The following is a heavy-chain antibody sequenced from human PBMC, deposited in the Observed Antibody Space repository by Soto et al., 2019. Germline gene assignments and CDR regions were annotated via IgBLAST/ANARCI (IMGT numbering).Heavy chain of an antibody. CDR3: AREYYDFWSGYYEGDNYFDY. V-gene: IGHV1-3*01. D-gene: IGHD3-3*01. J-gene: IGHJ4*02. CDR2: INAGNGNT. CDR1: GYTFTSYA. Sequence: SVKVSCKASGYTFTSYAMHWVRQAPGQRLEWMGWINAGNGNTKYSQKFQGRVTITRDTSASTAYMELSSLRSEDTAVYYCAREYYDFWSGYYEGDNYFDYWGQGTLVTVSS.